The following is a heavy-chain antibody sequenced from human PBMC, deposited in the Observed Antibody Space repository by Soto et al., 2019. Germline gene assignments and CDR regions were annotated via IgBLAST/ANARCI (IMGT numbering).Heavy chain of an antibody. D-gene: IGHD1-1*01. Sequence: GASVKVSCKASGYTFTSYDINWLRQATGQGLEWMGWMNPNSGNTGYAQKFQGRVTMTRNTSISTAYMELSSLRSEDTAVYYCARGQGLVRWGGYYYGMDVWGQGTTVTVSS. V-gene: IGHV1-8*01. CDR3: ARGQGLVRWGGYYYGMDV. CDR1: GYTFTSYD. J-gene: IGHJ6*02. CDR2: MNPNSGNT.